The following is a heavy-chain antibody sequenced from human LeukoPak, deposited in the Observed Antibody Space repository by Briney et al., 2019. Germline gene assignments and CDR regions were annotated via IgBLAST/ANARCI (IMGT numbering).Heavy chain of an antibody. CDR3: ARLRLMVRAWGYYCDKDI. J-gene: IGHJ6*03. V-gene: IGHV5-51*01. D-gene: IGHD3-10*01. Sequence: GESLHICCQGAGNCFYSEYIVCLSQMTGKGLEWMGIIYPGDSDTRYSPSFQGQVTISADNSISTAYLQWCILMAWDTATYQYARLRLMVRAWGYYCDKDIWGKGTTVTVSS. CDR2: IYPGDSDT. CDR1: GNCFYSEY.